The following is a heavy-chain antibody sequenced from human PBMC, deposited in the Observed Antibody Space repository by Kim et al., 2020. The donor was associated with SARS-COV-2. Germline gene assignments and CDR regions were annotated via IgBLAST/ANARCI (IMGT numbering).Heavy chain of an antibody. V-gene: IGHV4-34*01. CDR1: GGSFSGYY. CDR3: ARGSIAAAGTVRAVGRFPVSNWFDP. J-gene: IGHJ5*02. Sequence: SETLSLTCAVYGGSFSGYYWSWIRQPPGKGLEWIGEINHSGSTNYNPSLKSRVTISVDTSKNQFSLKLSSVTAADTAVYYCARGSIAAAGTVRAVGRFPVSNWFDPWGQGTLVTVSS. D-gene: IGHD6-13*01. CDR2: INHSGST.